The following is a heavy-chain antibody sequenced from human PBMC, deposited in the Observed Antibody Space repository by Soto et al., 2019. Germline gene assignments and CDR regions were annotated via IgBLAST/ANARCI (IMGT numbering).Heavy chain of an antibody. V-gene: IGHV5-10-1*01. CDR1: GYSFTSSW. J-gene: IGHJ4*02. CDR3: ATHRPDSDSSGYSDLTG. CDR2: IDSNDSYT. Sequence: ESLKISCKGCGYSFTSSWISWVRQMPGKGLERMGRIDSNDSYTNYSPSFQGHVTISADKSISTAYLQCSSLKASDIAMYYCATHRPDSDSSGYSDLTGWGQGTLVTVSS. D-gene: IGHD3-22*01.